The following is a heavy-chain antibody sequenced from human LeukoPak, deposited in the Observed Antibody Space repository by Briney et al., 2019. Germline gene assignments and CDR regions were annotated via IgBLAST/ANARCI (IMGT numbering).Heavy chain of an antibody. Sequence: PGRSLRLSCAASGFTFSSYAMHWVRQAPGKGLEWVAVISYDGSNKYYADSVKGRFTISRDNSKNTQYLQMNSLRAEDTAVYYCAKDLMDCGGDCYPDLYYFDYWGQGTLVTVSS. CDR1: GFTFSSYA. CDR3: AKDLMDCGGDCYPDLYYFDY. V-gene: IGHV3-30*04. J-gene: IGHJ4*02. D-gene: IGHD2-21*02. CDR2: ISYDGSNK.